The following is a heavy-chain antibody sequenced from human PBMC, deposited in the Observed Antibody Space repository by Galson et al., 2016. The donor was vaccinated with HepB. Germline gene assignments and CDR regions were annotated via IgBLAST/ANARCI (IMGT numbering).Heavy chain of an antibody. CDR2: ITSSSRDI. D-gene: IGHD7-27*01. CDR1: GFTFRTYS. V-gene: IGHV3-21*01. Sequence: SLRLSCAASGFTFRTYSMTWVRQAPGKGLEWVSSITSSSRDIYYADSLKGRFTVSRDNAKNSLHLQMNGLRAEDTAVYYCARDRSPCEPLGPDYWGQGTLVTVSP. CDR3: ARDRSPCEPLGPDY. J-gene: IGHJ4*02.